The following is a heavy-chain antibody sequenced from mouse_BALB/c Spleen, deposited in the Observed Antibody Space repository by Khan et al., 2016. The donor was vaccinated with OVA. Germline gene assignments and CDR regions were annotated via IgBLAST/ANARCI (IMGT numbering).Heavy chain of an antibody. CDR1: GYTFTDYN. V-gene: IGHV1S29*02. CDR3: ARSGYGSFAY. Sequence: VQLQQSGPELVKPGASVKISCKASGYTFTDYNMDWVKQSHGESLEWIGYIFPNNGGTGYNQKFKTKATLTVDNSSSTAYMELRSLTSEDSAVXYVARSGYGSFAYWGQGTLVTVST. J-gene: IGHJ3*01. CDR2: IFPNNGGT. D-gene: IGHD1-2*01.